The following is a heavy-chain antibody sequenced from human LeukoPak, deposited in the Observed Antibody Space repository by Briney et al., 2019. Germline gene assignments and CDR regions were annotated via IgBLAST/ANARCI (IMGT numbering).Heavy chain of an antibody. Sequence: GGSLRLSCAASGFTFSSYSMNWVRQAPGKGLEWVSSISSSSSYIYYADSVKGRFTISRDNAKNSLYLQMNSLRAEDTAVYYCARGRGRKELRREGKPHYFDYWGQGTLVTVSS. CDR3: ARGRGRKELRREGKPHYFDY. CDR2: ISSSSSYI. V-gene: IGHV3-21*01. CDR1: GFTFSSYS. J-gene: IGHJ4*02. D-gene: IGHD1-26*01.